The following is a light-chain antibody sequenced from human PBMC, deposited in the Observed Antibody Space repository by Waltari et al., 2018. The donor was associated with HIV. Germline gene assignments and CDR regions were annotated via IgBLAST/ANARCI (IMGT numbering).Light chain of an antibody. CDR1: STNVGSYSL. CDR3: CSYGGDDTLV. CDR2: DDS. V-gene: IGLV2-23*01. J-gene: IGLJ3*02. Sequence: QSALTQPASVSGSLGQSITISCTGASTNVGSYSLVSWYQNRPGQAPTLIIYDDSKRPLGIASRFSGSKSGNTASLTISGLQSEDEADYYCCSYGGDDTLVFGGGTKVTAL.